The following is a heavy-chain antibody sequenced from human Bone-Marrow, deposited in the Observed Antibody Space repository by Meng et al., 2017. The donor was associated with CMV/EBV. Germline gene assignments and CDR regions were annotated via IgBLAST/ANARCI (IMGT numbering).Heavy chain of an antibody. CDR2: ISGYSGTT. CDR1: GYIFTSYG. J-gene: IGHJ6*02. Sequence: ASVKVSCKASGYIFTSYGISWVRQAPGQGLEWMGWISGYSGTTNYAQKLQGRVTLTTDTSTSTAYMELRSLRSDDTAVYYCARDRYCSGGSCYSHYYYHYAMDVWGQGTAVTVSS. V-gene: IGHV1-18*01. D-gene: IGHD2-15*01. CDR3: ARDRYCSGGSCYSHYYYHYAMDV.